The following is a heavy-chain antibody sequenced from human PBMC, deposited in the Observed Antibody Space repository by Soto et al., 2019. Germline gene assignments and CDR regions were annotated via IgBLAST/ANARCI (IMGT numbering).Heavy chain of an antibody. CDR2: INPDSGGT. D-gene: IGHD6-13*01. CDR1: GYPFRGYY. Sequence: ASGKVSCKTSGYPFRGYYIHWLRQAPRQGLEWVGWINPDSGGTNYAQNFQGRVTMTGDTSIGTAYMDLRSLRSDDTAVYYCARDSSSWYYYYYGMDVWGQGTTVTVSS. CDR3: ARDSSSWYYYYYGMDV. V-gene: IGHV1-2*02. J-gene: IGHJ6*02.